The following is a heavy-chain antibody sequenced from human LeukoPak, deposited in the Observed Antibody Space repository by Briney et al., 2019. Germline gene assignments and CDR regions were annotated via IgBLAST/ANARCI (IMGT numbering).Heavy chain of an antibody. V-gene: IGHV3-9*01. D-gene: IGHD3-3*01. Sequence: GGSLRLSCAASGFTFDDYAMHWVRQAPGKGLEWVSGISWNSGSIGYADSVKGRFTISRDNAKNSLYLQMNSLRAEDTAVYYCARTLRFFRFLDVWGQGTTVTVSS. CDR3: ARTLRFFRFLDV. CDR1: GFTFDDYA. CDR2: ISWNSGSI. J-gene: IGHJ6*02.